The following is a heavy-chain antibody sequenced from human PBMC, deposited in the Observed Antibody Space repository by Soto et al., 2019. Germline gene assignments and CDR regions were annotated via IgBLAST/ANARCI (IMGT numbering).Heavy chain of an antibody. CDR3: AREGNGSGSQFDY. CDR2: IYHSGST. D-gene: IGHD3-10*01. J-gene: IGHJ4*02. CDR1: GGSISSGGYS. V-gene: IGHV4-30-2*01. Sequence: QLQLQESGSGLVKPSQTLSLTCAVSGGSISSGGYSWSWIRQPPGKGLEWIGHIYHSGSTYYNPSLKSRVTISVDRSKNQFSLKLSSVTAADTAVYYCAREGNGSGSQFDYWGQGTLVTVSS.